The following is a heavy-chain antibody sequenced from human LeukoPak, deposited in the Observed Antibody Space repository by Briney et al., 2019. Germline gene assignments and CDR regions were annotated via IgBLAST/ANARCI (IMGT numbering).Heavy chain of an antibody. J-gene: IGHJ5*02. CDR3: ARDMAREAIAMIRGVRRPRYNWFEP. V-gene: IGHV4-34*01. CDR1: GFTFSSYA. Sequence: GSLRLSCAASGFTFSSYAMSWVRQAPGKGLEWIGEINHSGSARYNPSLKSRVIISVDTSKNQFSLKLSSVTAADTAVYYCARDMAREAIAMIRGVRRPRYNWFEPWGQGTLVTVSS. CDR2: INHSGSA. D-gene: IGHD3-10*01.